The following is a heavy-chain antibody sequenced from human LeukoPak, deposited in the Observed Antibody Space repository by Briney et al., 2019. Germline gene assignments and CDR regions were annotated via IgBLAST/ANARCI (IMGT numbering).Heavy chain of an antibody. CDR1: GDSISSTISY. D-gene: IGHD2-15*01. CDR2: IYYSGST. Sequence: SETLSLTCTVSGDSISSTISYWGWIRQPPGKGLEWIGSIYYSGSTNYNPSLKSRVTISVATSKNQFSLKLTSVTAADTAVYFCARAERYCSGGGCFTWFDPWGQGTLVTVSS. CDR3: ARAERYCSGGGCFTWFDP. V-gene: IGHV4-39*07. J-gene: IGHJ5*02.